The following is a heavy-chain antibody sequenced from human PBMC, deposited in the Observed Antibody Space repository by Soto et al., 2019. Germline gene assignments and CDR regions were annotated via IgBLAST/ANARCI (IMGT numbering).Heavy chain of an antibody. J-gene: IGHJ1*01. Sequence: PGGSLRLSCAASGFTFGTYGMSGVRQAPGKGLEWVSSISGSGVDTYYADSVKGRFTISRDNSKNTLYLQMNSLRAEDTAIYYCASSNNWALVQRWGQGTLVTVSS. D-gene: IGHD1-1*01. CDR3: ASSNNWALVQR. CDR1: GFTFGTYG. V-gene: IGHV3-23*01. CDR2: ISGSGVDT.